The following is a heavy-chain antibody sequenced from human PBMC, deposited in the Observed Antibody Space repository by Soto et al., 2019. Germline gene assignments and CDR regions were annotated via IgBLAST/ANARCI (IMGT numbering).Heavy chain of an antibody. J-gene: IGHJ6*02. Sequence: EVQLVESGGGLVQPGGSPRLSCAASGFTFSSYEMNWVRQAPGKGLEWVSYISSSGSTIYYADSVKGRFTISRDNAKNSLYLQMNSLRAEDTAVYYCASRSSTSCCYYGMDVWGQGTTVTVSS. CDR1: GFTFSSYE. D-gene: IGHD2-2*01. V-gene: IGHV3-48*03. CDR2: ISSSGSTI. CDR3: ASRSSTSCCYYGMDV.